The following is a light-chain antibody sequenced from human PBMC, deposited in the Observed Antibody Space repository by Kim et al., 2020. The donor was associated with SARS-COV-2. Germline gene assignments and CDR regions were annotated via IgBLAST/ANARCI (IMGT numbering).Light chain of an antibody. J-gene: IGKJ1*01. Sequence: DIQMTQSPSSLSASVGDRVTITCRASQSISTYFNWYQQRPGEAPKLLIYSASSLQSGVPSRFSGSGSGTDFSLTISSLQPEDIATYYCQQAYSTPWTFGQGTKVE. CDR2: SAS. V-gene: IGKV1-39*01. CDR1: QSISTY. CDR3: QQAYSTPWT.